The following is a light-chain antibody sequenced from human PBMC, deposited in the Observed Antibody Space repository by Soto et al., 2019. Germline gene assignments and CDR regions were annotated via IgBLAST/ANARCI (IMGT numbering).Light chain of an antibody. CDR3: SSYTSTSSYV. Sequence: QSALTQHASVSGSPGQSITISCTGTSSDIGNYNYVSWYQQHPGKAPKLMISEVSNRPSGVSNRFSGSKSGNTASLTISGLQPEDEADYYCSSYTSTSSYVFGGGTKLTVL. J-gene: IGLJ1*01. V-gene: IGLV2-14*01. CDR1: SSDIGNYNY. CDR2: EVS.